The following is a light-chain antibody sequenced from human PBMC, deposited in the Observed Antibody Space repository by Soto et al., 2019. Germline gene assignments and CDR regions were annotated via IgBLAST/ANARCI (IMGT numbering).Light chain of an antibody. CDR3: QQYVRSPPSWT. Sequence: ESELRQSPGTVSLSPGERVTLSCRASQRVSRSCLAWYQQKPGQAPRLLIYDASSRATGIPDRFSGSGSGTDFTLTISRLEPEDFAVYYCQQYVRSPPSWTFGQGTKVEIK. J-gene: IGKJ1*01. CDR2: DAS. CDR1: QRVSRSC. V-gene: IGKV3-20*01.